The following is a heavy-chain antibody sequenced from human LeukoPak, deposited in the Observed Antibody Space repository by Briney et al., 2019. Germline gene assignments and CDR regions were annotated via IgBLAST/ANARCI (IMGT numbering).Heavy chain of an antibody. CDR2: INHSGST. Sequence: PSETLSLTCAVYGGSFSGYYWSWIRQPPGKGLEWIGEINHSGSTNYNPSLKSRVTISVDTSKNQFSLKLSSVTAADTAVYYCARLSSSWYRFFDYWGQGTLVTVSS. V-gene: IGHV4-34*01. CDR1: GGSFSGYY. D-gene: IGHD6-13*01. CDR3: ARLSSSWYRFFDY. J-gene: IGHJ4*02.